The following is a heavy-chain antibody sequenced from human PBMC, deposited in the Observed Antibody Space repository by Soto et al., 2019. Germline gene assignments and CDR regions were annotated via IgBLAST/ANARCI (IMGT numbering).Heavy chain of an antibody. V-gene: IGHV3-48*02. CDR1: GFTFSSYS. D-gene: IGHD3-22*01. CDR2: ISRSSSTI. J-gene: IGHJ4*02. CDR3: ARLASGSGYNSDY. Sequence: EVQLVESGGGLVQPGGSLRVSCAASGFTFSSYSMNWVRQAPGKGLEWVSYISRSSSTIYYADSVKGRFTISRDNAKNSLYLQMNSLRDEDTAVYYCARLASGSGYNSDYWGQGTLVTVSS.